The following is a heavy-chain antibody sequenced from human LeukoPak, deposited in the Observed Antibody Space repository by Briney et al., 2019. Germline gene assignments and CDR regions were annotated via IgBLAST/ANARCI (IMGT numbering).Heavy chain of an antibody. Sequence: PGGSLRLSCAASGFTFSSYAMSWVRQAPGKGLEWVSAISGSGGSTYYADSVKGRFTTSRDNSKNTLYLQMNSLRAEDMAVYYCAKAENYAILTGYFGGGNFAYWGQGTLVTVPS. D-gene: IGHD3-9*01. CDR1: GFTFSSYA. J-gene: IGHJ4*02. CDR3: AKAENYAILTGYFGGGNFAY. V-gene: IGHV3-23*01. CDR2: ISGSGGST.